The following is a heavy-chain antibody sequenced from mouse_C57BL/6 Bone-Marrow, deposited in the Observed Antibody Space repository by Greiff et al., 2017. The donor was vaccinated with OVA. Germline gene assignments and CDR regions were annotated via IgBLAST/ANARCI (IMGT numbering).Heavy chain of an antibody. CDR3: ARRLGVATDYYAMDY. Sequence: QVQLQQPGAELVKPGASVKLSCKATGYTFTGYWIEWVKQRPGHGLEWIGEILPGSGSTNYNEKFKGKATFTADTSSNTAYMQLSSLTTEDSAIYYCARRLGVATDYYAMDYWGQGTSVTVSS. D-gene: IGHD1-1*01. CDR1: GYTFTGYW. V-gene: IGHV1-9*01. J-gene: IGHJ4*01. CDR2: ILPGSGST.